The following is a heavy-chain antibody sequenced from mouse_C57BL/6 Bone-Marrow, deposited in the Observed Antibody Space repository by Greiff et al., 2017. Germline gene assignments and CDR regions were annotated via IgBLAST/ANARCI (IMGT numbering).Heavy chain of an antibody. J-gene: IGHJ4*01. CDR2: IDPETGGT. CDR3: TRLDYALSMDY. CDR1: GYTFTDYE. D-gene: IGHD1-1*01. V-gene: IGHV1-15*01. Sequence: QVQLQQSGAELVRPGASVTLSCKASGYTFTDYEMHWVKQTPVHGLEWIGAIDPETGGTAYNQKFKGKAILTADKSSSTAYMELRSLTSEDSAVYYCTRLDYALSMDYWGQGTSVTVSS.